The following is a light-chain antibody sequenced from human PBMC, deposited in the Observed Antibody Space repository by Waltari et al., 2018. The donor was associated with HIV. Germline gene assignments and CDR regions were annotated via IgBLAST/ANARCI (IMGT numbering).Light chain of an antibody. CDR1: QSVSSSY. J-gene: IGKJ4*01. CDR3: QQYGSSLVT. Sequence: IVLTPSPGTLSLSPGERATLSCRASQSVSSSYLAWYQQKPGQAPRLLIYGASSRATDIPDRFSGSGSGTDFTLTISRLEPEDFAVYYCQQYGSSLVTFGGGTKVEIK. CDR2: GAS. V-gene: IGKV3-20*01.